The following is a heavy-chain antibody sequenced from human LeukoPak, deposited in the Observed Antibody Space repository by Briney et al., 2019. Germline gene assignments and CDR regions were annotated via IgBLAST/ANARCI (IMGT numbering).Heavy chain of an antibody. CDR1: GFTFASLG. V-gene: IGHV3-21*01. CDR2: ISSSSSYL. D-gene: IGHD6-19*01. J-gene: IGHJ4*02. CDR3: ARDAVTGYSSGWYKPFPFDS. Sequence: GGSLRLSCTTSGFTFASLGMHWVRQAPGKGLEWVSSISSSSSYLFFADSVKGRFSISRDNTKNSLYLQMSGLRAEDTAVYYCARDAVTGYSSGWYKPFPFDSWGQGTLVTVSS.